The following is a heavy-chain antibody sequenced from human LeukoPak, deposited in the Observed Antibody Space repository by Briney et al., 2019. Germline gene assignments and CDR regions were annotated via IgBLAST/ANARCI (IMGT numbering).Heavy chain of an antibody. Sequence: PWGSLRLSCTASGFTFGDYAMSWFRQAPGKGLEWVSSISTSSSYIYYADSVKGRFTISRDNARNSLYLQMNTLRAEDTAVYSCARGADGVSSNTRGWFDPWRQGTLVTVSS. V-gene: IGHV3-21*01. CDR2: ISTSSSYI. CDR1: GFTFGDYA. D-gene: IGHD2-8*01. CDR3: ARGADGVSSNTRGWFDP. J-gene: IGHJ5*02.